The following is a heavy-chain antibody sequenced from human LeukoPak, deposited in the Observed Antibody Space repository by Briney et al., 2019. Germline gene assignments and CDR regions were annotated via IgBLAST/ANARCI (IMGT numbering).Heavy chain of an antibody. V-gene: IGHV3-11*03. J-gene: IGHJ4*02. CDR1: GFTFSDYY. Sequence: PGGSLRLSCAASGFTFSDYYMSWIRQAPGQGLEWLSYISSSSTYTNYADSVKGRFSISRDNAKSSVYLQMNSLRAEDTAVYYCAKGYSYGHFWGQGTLVTVSS. CDR2: ISSSSTYT. D-gene: IGHD5-18*01. CDR3: AKGYSYGHF.